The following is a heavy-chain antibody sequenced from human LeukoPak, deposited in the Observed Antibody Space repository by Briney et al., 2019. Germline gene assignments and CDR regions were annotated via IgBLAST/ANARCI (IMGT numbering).Heavy chain of an antibody. V-gene: IGHV1-8*01. D-gene: IGHD1-1*01. J-gene: IGHJ4*02. Sequence: ASVRVSCKASGYTFTSYDINWVRQATGQGLEWMGWMNPNSGNTGYAQRFQGRVTMTRDTSISTAYMELRRLRIDDTAVYYCARGGRSELEACDYWGQGTLVTVSS. CDR2: MNPNSGNT. CDR1: GYTFTSYD. CDR3: ARGGRSELEACDY.